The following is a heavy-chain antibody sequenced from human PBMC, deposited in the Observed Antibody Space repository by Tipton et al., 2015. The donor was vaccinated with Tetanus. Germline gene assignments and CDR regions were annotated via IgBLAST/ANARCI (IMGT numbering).Heavy chain of an antibody. Sequence: SLRLSCEASGFTFSSHWMSWVRQVPGKGLEWVANINQDGSAEFYVDSVKGRFTISRDNSKNSLSLQMNSLRADDTAVYYCARALIEAAGDYGDYWGQGTLVTVSS. CDR1: GFTFSSHW. CDR3: ARALIEAAGDYGDY. J-gene: IGHJ4*02. V-gene: IGHV3-7*03. CDR2: INQDGSAE. D-gene: IGHD6-13*01.